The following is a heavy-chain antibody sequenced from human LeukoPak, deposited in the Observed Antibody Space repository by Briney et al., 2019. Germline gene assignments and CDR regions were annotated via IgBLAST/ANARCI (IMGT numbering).Heavy chain of an antibody. J-gene: IGHJ4*02. CDR3: ARLPTYSDSN. Sequence: GESLKISCKDSGYIFTSYWIGWVRQMPGKGLEWMGIIFPGDSDIRYSPSFQGQVTISADKSISTAYLQWTSLKASDTAMYYCARLPTYSDSNWGRGTLVTVSS. CDR1: GYIFTSYW. CDR2: IFPGDSDI. D-gene: IGHD3-3*01. V-gene: IGHV5-51*01.